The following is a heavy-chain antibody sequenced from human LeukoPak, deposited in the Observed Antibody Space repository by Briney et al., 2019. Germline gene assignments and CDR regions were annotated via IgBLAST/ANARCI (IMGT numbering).Heavy chain of an antibody. CDR2: IRYDGSNK. CDR1: GFTFSSYG. CDR3: AKDVSRGSCYDY. D-gene: IGHD2-15*01. V-gene: IGHV3-30*02. Sequence: SGGSLRLSCAASGFTFSSYGMHWVRQAPGKGLEWVAFIRYDGSNKYYADSVKGRFTISRDNSKNTLYLQMNSLRAGDTAVYYCAKDVSRGSCYDYWGQGTLVTVSS. J-gene: IGHJ4*02.